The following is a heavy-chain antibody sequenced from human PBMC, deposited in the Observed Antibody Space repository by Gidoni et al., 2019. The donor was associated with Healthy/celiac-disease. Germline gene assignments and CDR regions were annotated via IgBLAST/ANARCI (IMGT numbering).Heavy chain of an antibody. CDR3: LRSAGAPSDY. CDR1: GFTFSGSA. D-gene: IGHD6-19*01. J-gene: IGHJ4*02. Sequence: EVQLVESGGGVVQPGGSLKLSCAASGFTFSGSAMHWVRQASGKGLEWVGRIRSKANSYATAYAASVKGRFTISRDDSKNTAYLQMNSLKTEDTAVYYCLRSAGAPSDYWGQGTLVTVSS. V-gene: IGHV3-73*02. CDR2: IRSKANSYAT.